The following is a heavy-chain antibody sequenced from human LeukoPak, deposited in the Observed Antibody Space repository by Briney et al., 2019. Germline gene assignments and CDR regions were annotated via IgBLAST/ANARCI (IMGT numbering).Heavy chain of an antibody. V-gene: IGHV4-34*01. Sequence: PSETLSLTCAVYGGSFSGYYWSWIRQPPGKGLEWIGEINHSGSTNYNPSLKSRVTISVDTSKNQFSLKLSSVTAADTAVYYCARDLPVLPRIVVVTDYWGQGTLVTVSS. CDR1: GGSFSGYY. CDR2: INHSGST. J-gene: IGHJ4*02. D-gene: IGHD2-21*02. CDR3: ARDLPVLPRIVVVTDY.